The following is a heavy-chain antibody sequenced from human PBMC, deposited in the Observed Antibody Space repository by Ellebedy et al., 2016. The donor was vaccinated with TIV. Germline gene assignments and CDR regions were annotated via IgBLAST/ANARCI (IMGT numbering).Heavy chain of an antibody. V-gene: IGHV3-48*02. CDR3: ARDQHFAFDL. Sequence: PGGSLRLSCAASGFPFSSYSMNWVRQAPGKGLEWLSYISRDGGATYYADSVKGRFTISRDNPKNSLFLQMNSLRDDDTAVYSCARDQHFAFDLWGRGTLVTVSS. J-gene: IGHJ2*01. CDR1: GFPFSSYS. CDR2: ISRDGGAT. D-gene: IGHD2/OR15-2a*01.